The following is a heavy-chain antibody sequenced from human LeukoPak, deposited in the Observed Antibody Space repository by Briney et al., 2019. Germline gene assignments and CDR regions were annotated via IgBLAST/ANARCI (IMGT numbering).Heavy chain of an antibody. CDR2: ISYDGSNK. D-gene: IGHD6-19*01. CDR3: AKSGWLVGKFDY. V-gene: IGHV3-30*18. J-gene: IGHJ4*02. CDR1: GFTFSSYG. Sequence: GGSLRLSCAASGFTFSSYGMHWVRQAPGKGLEWVAVISYDGSNKYYADSVKGRFTISRDNSKNTLYLQMNSLRAEDTAVYYCAKSGWLVGKFDYWGQGTLVTVSS.